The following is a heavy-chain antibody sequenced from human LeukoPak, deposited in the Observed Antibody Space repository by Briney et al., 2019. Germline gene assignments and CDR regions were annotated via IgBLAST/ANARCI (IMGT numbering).Heavy chain of an antibody. CDR2: INSDGSST. V-gene: IGHV3-74*01. CDR1: GFTFSSHW. CDR3: ASPQSGDYGALYFQH. J-gene: IGHJ1*01. D-gene: IGHD4-17*01. Sequence: GGSLRLSCAASGFTFSSHWMYWVRQAPGKGLVWVSRINSDGSSTIYADSVKGRFTISRDNAKNTLYLQVNSLRVEDTAVYYCASPQSGDYGALYFQHWGPGTLVTVSS.